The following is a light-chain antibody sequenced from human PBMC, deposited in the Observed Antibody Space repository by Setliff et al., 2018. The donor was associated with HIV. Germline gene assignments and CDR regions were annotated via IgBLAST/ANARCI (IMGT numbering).Light chain of an antibody. CDR2: EVS. J-gene: IGLJ2*01. V-gene: IGLV2-23*02. Sequence: QSALTQPASVSGSPGQSITISCTGTSSGVGNYNLVSWYQHHPGKAPKLLIYEVSKRPSGVSNRFSGSKSGNTASLTVSGLQAEDEADYYCCSYAGRLFGGGTKVTVL. CDR3: CSYAGRL. CDR1: SSGVGNYNL.